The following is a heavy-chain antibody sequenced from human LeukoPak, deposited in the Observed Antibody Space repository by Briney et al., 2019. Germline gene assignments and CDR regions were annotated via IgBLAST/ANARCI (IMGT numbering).Heavy chain of an antibody. CDR1: GFTFSSYA. CDR2: ISGSASLT. CDR3: ARRSGVLTNWFDP. V-gene: IGHV3-23*01. Sequence: GGSLRLSCAASGFTFSSYAVSWVRQAPGKGLEWVSLISGSASLTYYADSVKGRFTISRDNSKNTLYLQMNSLRAEDTAVYYCARRSGVLTNWFDPWGQGTLVTVSS. D-gene: IGHD3-3*01. J-gene: IGHJ5*02.